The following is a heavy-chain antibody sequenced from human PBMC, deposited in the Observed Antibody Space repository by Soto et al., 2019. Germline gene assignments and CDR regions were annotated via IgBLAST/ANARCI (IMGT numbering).Heavy chain of an antibody. Sequence: LRLSCAASGFTFSSYAMSWVRQAPGKGLEWVGRIKSKTDGGTTDYAAPVKGRFTISRDDSKNTLYLQMNSLKTEDTAVYYCTTDGRFLEWLLGRAFDIWGQGTMVTVSS. D-gene: IGHD3-3*01. CDR2: IKSKTDGGTT. CDR1: GFTFSSYA. V-gene: IGHV3-15*01. J-gene: IGHJ3*02. CDR3: TTDGRFLEWLLGRAFDI.